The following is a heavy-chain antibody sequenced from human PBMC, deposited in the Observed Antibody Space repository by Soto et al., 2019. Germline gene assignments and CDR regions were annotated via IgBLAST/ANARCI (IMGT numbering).Heavy chain of an antibody. CDR2: IKQDGTEK. CDR3: ARGDTPMITGMDSFDI. Sequence: GGSLRLSCAASGFTFSRYWMNWVRQAPGKGSEWVANIKQDGTEKNYVDSVKGRFTISRDNARKSLYLQMDSLRAEDTAVYFCARGDTPMITGMDSFDIWGQGTMVTVS. CDR1: GFTFSRYW. D-gene: IGHD5-18*01. J-gene: IGHJ3*02. V-gene: IGHV3-7*01.